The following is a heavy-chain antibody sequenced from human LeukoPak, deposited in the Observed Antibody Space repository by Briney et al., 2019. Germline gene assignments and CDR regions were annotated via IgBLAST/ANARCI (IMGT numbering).Heavy chain of an antibody. Sequence: GGSLRLSCAASGFSFSSYAMTWVRQAPGKGLEWVSAISGSGDFIYYADSVKGRFTISRDNSKNTLHLQMNSLRAEDTAIYYCAKYRGVVATPFDYWGQGTLVTVSS. J-gene: IGHJ4*02. CDR1: GFSFSSYA. D-gene: IGHD5-12*01. V-gene: IGHV3-23*01. CDR3: AKYRGVVATPFDY. CDR2: ISGSGDFI.